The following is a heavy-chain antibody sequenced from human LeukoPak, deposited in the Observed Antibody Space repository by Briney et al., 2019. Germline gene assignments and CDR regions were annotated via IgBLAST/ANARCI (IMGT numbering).Heavy chain of an antibody. V-gene: IGHV4-61*02. CDR3: ARDARGYYGMDV. CDR2: IYTSGST. J-gene: IGHJ6*02. Sequence: SQTLSLTCTVSGGSISSGSYYWSWIRQPAGKGLEWIGRIYTSGSTNYNPSLKSRVTISVDTSKNQFSLKLSSVTAADTAVYHCARDARGYYGMDVWGQGTTVTVSS. CDR1: GGSISSGSYY.